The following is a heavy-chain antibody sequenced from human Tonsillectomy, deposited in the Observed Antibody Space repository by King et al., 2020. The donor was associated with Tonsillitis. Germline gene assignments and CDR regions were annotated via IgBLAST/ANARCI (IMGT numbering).Heavy chain of an antibody. CDR2: VKSKFDGGTT. CDR1: GFTFRNAW. D-gene: IGHD1-7*01. Sequence: VQLVESGGGLVKPGGSLTLSCAVSGFTFRNAWMMWVRQAPGKGLEWVGRVKSKFDGGTTDYPAHVKGRFFISRDDSQNTLYLQMNSLKADDTALYFCATEILPLNGTSHYFDDWGQGTPVTVSS. CDR3: ATEILPLNGTSHYFDD. J-gene: IGHJ4*02. V-gene: IGHV3-15*01.